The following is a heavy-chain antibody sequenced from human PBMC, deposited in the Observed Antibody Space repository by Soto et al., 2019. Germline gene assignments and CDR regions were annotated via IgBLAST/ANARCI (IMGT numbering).Heavy chain of an antibody. D-gene: IGHD3-3*01. CDR1: GFTFSSYA. J-gene: IGHJ4*02. CDR3: AKAYISFPLRFLEWPYLGPYSD. CDR2: ISGSGGST. V-gene: IGHV3-23*01. Sequence: PGGSLRLSCAASGFTFSSYAISWVRQAPGKGLEWVSAISGSGGSTYYADSVKGRFTISRDNSKNTLYLQMNSLRAEDTAVYYCAKAYISFPLRFLEWPYLGPYSDWGQGTLVTVSS.